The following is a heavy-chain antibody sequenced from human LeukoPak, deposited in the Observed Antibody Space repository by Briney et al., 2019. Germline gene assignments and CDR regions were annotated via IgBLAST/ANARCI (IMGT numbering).Heavy chain of an antibody. V-gene: IGHV4-39*02. D-gene: IGHD6-13*01. CDR1: GGSISSGSYY. Sequence: SETLSLTCTVSGGSISSGSYYWGWIRQPPGKGLEWIGSIYYSGSTYYNPSLKSRVTISVDTSKNQFSLNLSSVTAADTAVYYCAREGPYSSSWYADYWGQGTLVTVSS. J-gene: IGHJ4*02. CDR2: IYYSGST. CDR3: AREGPYSSSWYADY.